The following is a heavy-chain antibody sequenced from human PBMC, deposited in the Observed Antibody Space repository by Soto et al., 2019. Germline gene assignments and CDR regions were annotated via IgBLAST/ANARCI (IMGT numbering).Heavy chain of an antibody. D-gene: IGHD2-2*01. CDR3: ARHKGYCSSTSCYGMDV. CDR2: IYPGDSDT. J-gene: IGHJ6*02. V-gene: IGHV5-51*01. CDR1: GYSFTSYW. Sequence: SLKISCKGSGYSFTSYWIVWVRQMPGKGLEWMGTIYPGDSDTRYSPSFRGQVTISADKSISTAYLQCNSLKASDTAMYFCARHKGYCSSTSCYGMDVWGQGATVTVSS.